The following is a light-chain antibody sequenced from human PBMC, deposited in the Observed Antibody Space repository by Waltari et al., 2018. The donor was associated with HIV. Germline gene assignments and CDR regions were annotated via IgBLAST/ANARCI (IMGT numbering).Light chain of an antibody. J-gene: IGLJ3*02. CDR1: RSNTGAGYD. V-gene: IGLV1-40*01. CDR2: DNT. Sequence: QSVLTQPPSVSGAPGPRVTISCTGSRSNTGAGYDVPWYQQLPGTAPRLLIYDNTIRPSGVPDRFSGSKSGTSASLAIAGLQDEDEAVYYCQSYDRSLSVWVFGGGTKVTVL. CDR3: QSYDRSLSVWV.